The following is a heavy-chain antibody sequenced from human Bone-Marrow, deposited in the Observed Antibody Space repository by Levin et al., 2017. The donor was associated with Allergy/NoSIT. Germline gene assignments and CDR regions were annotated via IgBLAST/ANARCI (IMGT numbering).Heavy chain of an antibody. V-gene: IGHV3-48*02. J-gene: IGHJ4*02. CDR2: ISSSSDTI. CDR3: ARRYYDLLTGATAIDS. D-gene: IGHD3-9*01. CDR1: GFSFSSYN. Sequence: GGSLRLSCVASGFSFSSYNLIWVRQAPGKGLEWISYISSSSDTIYYADSVKGRFTISRDNANNSLYLQLNSLRDEDTAVYYCARRYYDLLTGATAIDSWGRGTLVTVSS.